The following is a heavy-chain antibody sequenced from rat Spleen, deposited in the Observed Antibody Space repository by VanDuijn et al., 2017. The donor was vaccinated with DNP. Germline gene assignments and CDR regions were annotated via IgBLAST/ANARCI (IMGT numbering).Heavy chain of an antibody. CDR3: ARRYNSGHWYFDF. Sequence: EVQLVESGGGLVQPGRSLKLSCAASGFTFSNSDMAWVRQAPKKGLEWVATISYDGSSTYYRDSVKGRFTISRDNAKSTLYLQMDSLRSEDTATYYCARRYNSGHWYFDFWGPGTMVTVSS. V-gene: IGHV5-7*01. CDR1: GFTFSNSD. CDR2: ISYDGSST. J-gene: IGHJ1*01. D-gene: IGHD4-3*01.